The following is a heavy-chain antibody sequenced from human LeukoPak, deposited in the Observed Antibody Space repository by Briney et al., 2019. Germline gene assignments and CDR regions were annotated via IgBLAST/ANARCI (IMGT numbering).Heavy chain of an antibody. J-gene: IGHJ5*02. D-gene: IGHD2-2*01. CDR1: GFTFSSYA. Sequence: GGSLRLSCAASGFTFSSYARSWVRQAPGKGLEWVSTISGSGGSTYYADSVKGRFTISRDNSKNTLYLQMNSLRAEDTAVYYCAKYGGYCSSTSCWDWFDPWGQGTLVTVSS. CDR3: AKYGGYCSSTSCWDWFDP. CDR2: ISGSGGST. V-gene: IGHV3-23*01.